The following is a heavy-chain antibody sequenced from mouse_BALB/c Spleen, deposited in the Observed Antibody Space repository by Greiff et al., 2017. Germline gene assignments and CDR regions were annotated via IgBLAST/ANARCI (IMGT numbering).Heavy chain of an antibody. CDR3: ALEIYYDYDGFAY. J-gene: IGHJ3*01. CDR1: GFNIKDTY. Sequence: EVQLQQSGAELVKPGASVKLSCTASGFNIKDTYMHWVKQRPEQGLEWIGRIDPANGNTKYDPKFQGKATITADTSSNTAYLQLSSLTSEDTAVYYCALEIYYDYDGFAYWGQGTLVTVSA. CDR2: IDPANGNT. V-gene: IGHV14-3*02. D-gene: IGHD2-4*01.